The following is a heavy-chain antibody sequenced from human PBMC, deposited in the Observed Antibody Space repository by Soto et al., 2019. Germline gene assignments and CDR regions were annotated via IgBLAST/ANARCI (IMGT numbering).Heavy chain of an antibody. J-gene: IGHJ6*02. Sequence: GGSLRLSCAASGFTFSSYAMSWVRQAPGKGLEWVSAISGSGGSTYYADSVKGRFTISRDNSKNTLYLQMNSLRAEDTAVYYCATVELGYCSGGSCYWGYYYYYYGMDVWGQGTTVTVSS. CDR1: GFTFSSYA. D-gene: IGHD2-15*01. CDR3: ATVELGYCSGGSCYWGYYYYYYGMDV. V-gene: IGHV3-23*01. CDR2: ISGSGGST.